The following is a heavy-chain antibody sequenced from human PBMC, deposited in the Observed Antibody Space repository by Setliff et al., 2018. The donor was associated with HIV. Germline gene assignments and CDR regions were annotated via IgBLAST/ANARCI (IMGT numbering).Heavy chain of an antibody. Sequence: LSLTCTVSRDSISSSSDYWGWIRQSPGKGLEWIGTIYSNGRTYYNPSLKSRVTMSLDTSKSQFSLNLRSMSAADTAVYYCARQIGGGHWALDYWGQGTLVTVSS. V-gene: IGHV4-39*01. CDR3: ARQIGGGHWALDY. J-gene: IGHJ4*02. CDR2: IYSNGRT. D-gene: IGHD2-21*01. CDR1: RDSISSSSDY.